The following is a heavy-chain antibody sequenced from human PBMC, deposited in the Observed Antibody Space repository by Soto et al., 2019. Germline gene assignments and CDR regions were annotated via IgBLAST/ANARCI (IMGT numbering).Heavy chain of an antibody. J-gene: IGHJ4*02. Sequence: SETLSLTCTVSGGSISSSFYYWGWIRQPPGKGLEWIGTIYYSGSTYYNPSLKSRVTISVDTSKNHFSLRLYSVTAADTAVYYCARGVRFLQLFNENYFDYWGQGTLVTGSS. CDR2: IYYSGST. CDR1: GGSISSSFYY. CDR3: ARGVRFLQLFNENYFDY. D-gene: IGHD3-3*01. V-gene: IGHV4-39*02.